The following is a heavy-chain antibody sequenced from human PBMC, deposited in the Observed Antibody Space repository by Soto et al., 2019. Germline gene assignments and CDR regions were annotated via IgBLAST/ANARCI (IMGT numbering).Heavy chain of an antibody. Sequence: SVTRSLTCTVSGGSISCYYWSLIRQPPGKGLEWIGYIYYSGSTNYNPSLESRVTRSVDTSKNEFSMKLRSVTAADTAVNYCATGAAGASFQWLFLHACWGKATLGTV. V-gene: IGHV4-59*01. CDR1: GGSISCYY. D-gene: IGHD3-22*01. J-gene: IGHJ4*02. CDR2: IYYSGST. CDR3: ATGAAGASFQWLFLHAC.